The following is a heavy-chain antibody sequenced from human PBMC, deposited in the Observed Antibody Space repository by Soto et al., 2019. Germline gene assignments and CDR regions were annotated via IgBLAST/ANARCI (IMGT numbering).Heavy chain of an antibody. V-gene: IGHV4-59*01. J-gene: IGHJ3*02. CDR2: IYYSGST. Sequence: SETLSLTCTVSGGSISSYYWSWIRQPPGKGLEWIGYIYYSGSTNYNPSLKSRVTISVDTSKNQFSLKLSSVTAADTAVYYCARAGLGYCSGGSCYSSPDAFDIWGQGTMVTVSS. CDR3: ARAGLGYCSGGSCYSSPDAFDI. CDR1: GGSISSYY. D-gene: IGHD2-15*01.